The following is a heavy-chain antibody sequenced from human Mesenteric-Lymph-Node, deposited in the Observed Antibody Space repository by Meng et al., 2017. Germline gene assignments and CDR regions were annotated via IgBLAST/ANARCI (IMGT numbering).Heavy chain of an antibody. J-gene: IGHJ3*02. V-gene: IGHV4-59*01. CDR1: GDSISSYY. Sequence: SETLSLTCTVSGDSISSYYWTWIRQPPGKGLEWIGYIYYSGSTNYNPSLKSRVTISVDTSKNQFSLKLSSVTAADTAVYYCAREYSSSWSGLYAFDIWGQGTMVTVSS. CDR3: AREYSSSWSGLYAFDI. CDR2: IYYSGST. D-gene: IGHD6-13*01.